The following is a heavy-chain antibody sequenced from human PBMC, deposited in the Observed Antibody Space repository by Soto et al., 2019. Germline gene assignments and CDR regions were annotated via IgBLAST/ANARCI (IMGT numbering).Heavy chain of an antibody. CDR2: IYYSGST. V-gene: IGHV4-59*01. D-gene: IGHD3-9*01. Sequence: QVQLQESGPGLVKPSETLSLTCTVSGGSISSYYWSWIRQPPGKGLEWIGYIYYSGSTNYNPSLKRRVTISVDTSKNQFSLKLSSVTAADTAVYYCARFLLGFDPWGQGTLVTVSS. J-gene: IGHJ5*02. CDR3: ARFLLGFDP. CDR1: GGSISSYY.